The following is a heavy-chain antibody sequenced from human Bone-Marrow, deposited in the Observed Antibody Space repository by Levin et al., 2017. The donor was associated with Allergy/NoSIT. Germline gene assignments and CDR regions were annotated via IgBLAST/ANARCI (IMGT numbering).Heavy chain of an antibody. CDR2: ISSDGSSA. Sequence: LTGGSLRLSCAASGFTFSSYWMHWVRQVPGKGLVWVSRISSDGSSAIYADSVKGRFTVSRDNAKNTLYLQMNSLRAEDTALYYCARAGVGSADYWGQGTLVTVSS. CDR1: GFTFSSYW. CDR3: ARAGVGSADY. V-gene: IGHV3-74*01. D-gene: IGHD3-10*01. J-gene: IGHJ4*02.